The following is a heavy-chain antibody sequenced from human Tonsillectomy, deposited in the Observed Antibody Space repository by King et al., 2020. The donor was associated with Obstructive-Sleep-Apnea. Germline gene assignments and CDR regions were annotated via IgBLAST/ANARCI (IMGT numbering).Heavy chain of an antibody. CDR2: ISSSSSNI. CDR3: ARSIAEGFDY. CDR1: GFTFSAYN. J-gene: IGHJ4*02. D-gene: IGHD6-6*01. Sequence: VQLVESGGGLVKPGGSLRLSCAASGFTFSAYNMNWVRQAPGKGLEWVSSISSSSSNIYYADSVKGRFTISRDNAKNSLYLQMNSLRAEDTAVHYCARSIAEGFDYWGKGTLVTVSS. V-gene: IGHV3-21*01.